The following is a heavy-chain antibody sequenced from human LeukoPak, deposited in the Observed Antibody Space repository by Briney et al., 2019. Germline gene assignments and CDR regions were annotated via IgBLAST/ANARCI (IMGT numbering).Heavy chain of an antibody. CDR3: AKRIAVAGIFDY. V-gene: IGHV3-30*02. CDR1: GFTFSSYG. D-gene: IGHD6-19*01. Sequence: GGSLGLSCAASGFTFSSYGMHWVRQAPGKGLEWVAFIRYDGSNKYYADSVKGRFTISRDNSKNTLYLQMNSLRAEDTAVYYCAKRIAVAGIFDYWGQGTLVTVSS. J-gene: IGHJ4*02. CDR2: IRYDGSNK.